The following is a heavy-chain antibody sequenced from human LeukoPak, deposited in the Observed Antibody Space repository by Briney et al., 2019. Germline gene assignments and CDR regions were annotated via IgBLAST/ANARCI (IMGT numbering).Heavy chain of an antibody. Sequence: SEPLSLTCTVSGDSISSDYWSWLRQPTGKGLEWIGYIYRFGNTESNPSLMRRVTISLDTSKKQLSLNLTSVTAADTAVYYCAGRGQRYFRDWGQGTLVTVSS. CDR2: IYRFGNT. V-gene: IGHV4-4*08. J-gene: IGHJ1*01. CDR3: AGRGQRYFRD. CDR1: GDSISSDY.